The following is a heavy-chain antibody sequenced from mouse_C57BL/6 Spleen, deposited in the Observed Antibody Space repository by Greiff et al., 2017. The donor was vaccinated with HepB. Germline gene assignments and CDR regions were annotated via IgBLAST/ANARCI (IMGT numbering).Heavy chain of an antibody. Sequence: QVQLKQSGAELVKPGASVKISCKASGYAFSSYWMNWVKQRPGKGLEWIGQIYPGDGDTNYNGKFKGKATLTADKSSSTAYMQLSSLTSEDSAVYFCARDGSSSYFDVWGTGTTVTVSS. V-gene: IGHV1-80*01. D-gene: IGHD1-1*01. CDR2: IYPGDGDT. CDR3: ARDGSSSYFDV. CDR1: GYAFSSYW. J-gene: IGHJ1*03.